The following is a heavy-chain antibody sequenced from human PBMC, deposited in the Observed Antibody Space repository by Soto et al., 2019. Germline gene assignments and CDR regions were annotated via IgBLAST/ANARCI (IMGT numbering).Heavy chain of an antibody. D-gene: IGHD1-26*01. V-gene: IGHV3-72*01. Sequence: EVQLVESGGGLVQPGGSLRLSCAASGFTLSDHYMDWVRQAPGKGLEWVGRTKNKANRYTTEYAASVNGRFTISRDDSKNSLYLQMNSLKTGDTAVYYCARWVSGSPDNWGQGTLVTVSS. CDR2: TKNKANRYTT. CDR3: ARWVSGSPDN. J-gene: IGHJ4*02. CDR1: GFTLSDHY.